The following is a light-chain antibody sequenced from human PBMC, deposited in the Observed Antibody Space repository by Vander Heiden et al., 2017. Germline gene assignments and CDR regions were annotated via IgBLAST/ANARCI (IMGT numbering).Light chain of an antibody. Sequence: ETMMTQSPATLSVSPGERATLSCRASQSVSSNLAWYQQKPGQAPRLLIYDTSTRATGVPARFSGSGSGTAFTLTISSRQSEDFAVYYCQQYNNWPPLTFGGGTKVEIK. CDR1: QSVSSN. V-gene: IGKV3-15*01. CDR2: DTS. J-gene: IGKJ4*01. CDR3: QQYNNWPPLT.